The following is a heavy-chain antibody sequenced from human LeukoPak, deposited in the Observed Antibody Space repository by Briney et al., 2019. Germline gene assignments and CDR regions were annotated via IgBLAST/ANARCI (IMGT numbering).Heavy chain of an antibody. CDR3: ARGLGLDY. J-gene: IGHJ4*02. CDR2: INPSSGGT. Sequence: ASVKVSCKASGYXLNAYYMRWVRQAPGQGLEWMGWINPSSGGTKYAQKFQGRVTMARDTSISTTYMELSRLTSDDTAVYYCARGLGLDYWGQGTLVTVSP. V-gene: IGHV1-2*02. D-gene: IGHD4-11*01. CDR1: GYXLNAYY.